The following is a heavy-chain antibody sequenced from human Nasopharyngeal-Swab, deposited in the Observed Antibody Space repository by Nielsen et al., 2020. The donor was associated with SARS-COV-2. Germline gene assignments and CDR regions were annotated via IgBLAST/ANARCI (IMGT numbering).Heavy chain of an antibody. D-gene: IGHD3-10*01. J-gene: IGHJ3*02. CDR3: ARVGVIYGSGAFDI. CDR2: ISYDGSNK. Sequence: GESLKISCAASGFTFSSYGMHWVRQAPGKGLEWVAVISYDGSNKYYADSVKGRFTISRDNSKNTLYLQMSSLRAEDTAVYYCARVGVIYGSGAFDIWGQGTMVTVSS. V-gene: IGHV3-30*03. CDR1: GFTFSSYG.